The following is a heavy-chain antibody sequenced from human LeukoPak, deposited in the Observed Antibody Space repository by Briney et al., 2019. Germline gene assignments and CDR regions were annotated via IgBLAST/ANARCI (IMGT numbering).Heavy chain of an antibody. CDR2: ISGSGGST. V-gene: IGHV3-23*01. D-gene: IGHD5-18*01. CDR1: GFTFSSYG. CDR3: AKGGYSYGLGYFDY. Sequence: GRSLRLSCAASGFTFSSYGMHWVRQAPGKGLEWVSAISGSGGSTYYADSVKGRFTISRDNSKNTLYLQMNSLRAEDTAVYYCAKGGYSYGLGYFDYWGQGTLVTVSS. J-gene: IGHJ4*02.